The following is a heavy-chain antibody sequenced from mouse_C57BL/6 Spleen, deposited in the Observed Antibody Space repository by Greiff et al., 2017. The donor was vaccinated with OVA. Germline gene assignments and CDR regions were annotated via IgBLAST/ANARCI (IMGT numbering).Heavy chain of an antibody. CDR2: ISSGSSTI. V-gene: IGHV5-17*01. D-gene: IGHD2-4*01. J-gene: IGHJ1*03. Sequence: EVKLVESGGGLVKPGGSLKLSCAASGFTFSDYGMHWVRQAPEKGLEWVAYISSGSSTIYYADTVKGRFTISRDNAKNTLFLQMTSLRSEDTAMYYCARGGYDYDGYWYFDVWGTGTTVTVSS. CDR3: ARGGYDYDGYWYFDV. CDR1: GFTFSDYG.